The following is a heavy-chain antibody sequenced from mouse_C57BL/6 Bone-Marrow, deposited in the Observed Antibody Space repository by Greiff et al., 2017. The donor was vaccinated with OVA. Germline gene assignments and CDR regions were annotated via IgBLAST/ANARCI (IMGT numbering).Heavy chain of an antibody. CDR2: IYLGNGYT. Sequence: VQLKASGAELVRPGSSVKMSCKTSGYTFTSYGINWVKQRPGQGLEWIGYIYLGNGYTEYNEKFKGKATLTSDTSSSTAYMQLSSLTSEDSAIYFCARDETGRGDYWGQGTSVTGSS. J-gene: IGHJ4*01. CDR1: GYTFTSYG. D-gene: IGHD4-1*01. V-gene: IGHV1-58*01. CDR3: ARDETGRGDY.